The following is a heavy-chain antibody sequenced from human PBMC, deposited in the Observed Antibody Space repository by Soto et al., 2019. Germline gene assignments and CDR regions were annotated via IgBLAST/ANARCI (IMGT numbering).Heavy chain of an antibody. V-gene: IGHV3-23*01. CDR1: GFTFNIYA. D-gene: IGHD6-13*01. Sequence: EVQLLESGGGLVQPGGFLRLSCAASGFTFNIYAMSWVRQTPGKGLEWVSTITGSGGSTYYADSVKGRFTISRDNSKNTLYLQMNSLRAEDTAVYFSARLPWVRAASGAADYWGQGALVTVSS. CDR3: ARLPWVRAASGAADY. CDR2: ITGSGGST. J-gene: IGHJ4*02.